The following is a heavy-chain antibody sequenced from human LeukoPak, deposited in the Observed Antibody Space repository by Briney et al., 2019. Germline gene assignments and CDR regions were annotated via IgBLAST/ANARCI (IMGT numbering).Heavy chain of an antibody. CDR3: AKRPRGNYLDPFDY. J-gene: IGHJ4*02. CDR2: ISGSGGST. D-gene: IGHD3-10*01. CDR1: GFTFTTYA. Sequence: GGSLRLSCAASGFTFTTYAMTWVRQAPGKGLEWVSGISGSGGSTYYADSVKGRFTISRDNSKNRLYLQMNSLRAEDTAVYYCAKRPRGNYLDPFDYWGQGTLVTVSS. V-gene: IGHV3-23*01.